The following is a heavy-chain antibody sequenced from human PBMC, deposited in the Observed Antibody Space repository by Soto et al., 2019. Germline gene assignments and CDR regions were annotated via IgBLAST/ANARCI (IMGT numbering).Heavy chain of an antibody. CDR2: INADNGNT. CDR1: GYTFTSYT. Sequence: QVQLVQSGAEVKKPGASVKVSCKASGYTFTSYTMHWVRQAPGQRLEWMGWINADNGNTKYSQKFQGRVTITRDTSASTAYMELSSLRSEDTAVYYCARGASMVRGVIRDAFEIWGQGTMVTVSS. CDR3: ARGASMVRGVIRDAFEI. D-gene: IGHD3-10*01. J-gene: IGHJ3*02. V-gene: IGHV1-3*01.